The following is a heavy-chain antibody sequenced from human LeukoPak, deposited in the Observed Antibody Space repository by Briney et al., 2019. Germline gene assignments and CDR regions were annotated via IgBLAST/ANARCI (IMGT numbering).Heavy chain of an antibody. J-gene: IGHJ1*01. CDR3: AREEAEYFQH. CDR1: GFTFSSYW. V-gene: IGHV3-74*01. CDR2: VNSDGSRT. Sequence: GGSLRLSCAASGFTFSSYWMHWVRQAPGEGLVWVSRVNSDGSRTSYADSVKGRFTISRDNAKNSLYLQMSSLRAEDTAVYYCAREEAEYFQHWGQGTLVTVSS.